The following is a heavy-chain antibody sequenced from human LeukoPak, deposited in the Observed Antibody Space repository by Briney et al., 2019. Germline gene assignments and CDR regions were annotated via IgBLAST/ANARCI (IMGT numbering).Heavy chain of an antibody. CDR3: AGDGSGGVVIIID. D-gene: IGHD3-3*01. V-gene: IGHV3-7*01. J-gene: IGHJ4*02. Sequence: GGSLRLSCAASGFTFSSYWMSWVRQAPGKGLEWVANIKQDGSEKYYVDSVKGRFTISRDNAKNSLYLQMNSLRAEDTAVYYCAGDGSGGVVIIIDWGQGTLVTVSS. CDR2: IKQDGSEK. CDR1: GFTFSSYW.